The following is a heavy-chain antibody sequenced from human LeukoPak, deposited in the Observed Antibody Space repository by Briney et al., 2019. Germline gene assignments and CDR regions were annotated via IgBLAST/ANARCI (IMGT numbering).Heavy chain of an antibody. Sequence: SETLSLTCIVSGVSISSSNSYWGWIRQPPGKGLEWIGSIYYSGNTYYNASLKSQVSISIDTSKNQFSLRLTSVTAADTAVYYCARQTGSGLFILPGGQGTLVTVSS. D-gene: IGHD3/OR15-3a*01. J-gene: IGHJ4*02. CDR2: IYYSGNT. CDR1: GVSISSSNSY. CDR3: ARQTGSGLFILP. V-gene: IGHV4-39*01.